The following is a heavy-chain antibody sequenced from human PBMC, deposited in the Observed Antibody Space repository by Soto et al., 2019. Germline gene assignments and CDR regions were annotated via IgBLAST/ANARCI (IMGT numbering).Heavy chain of an antibody. CDR1: GYTFTSYV. Sequence: ASGKVSCKVFGYTFTSYVIIGVRQAPGQGLGWMGGISAYNGNTNYEQKLQVRVTMTTDTSTSTAYLELRSLRSDDTAVYYCARDTGPGLVVVPAAMDYPGQGTLVTLSS. D-gene: IGHD2-2*01. V-gene: IGHV1-18*01. J-gene: IGHJ4*02. CDR3: ARDTGPGLVVVPAAMDY. CDR2: ISAYNGNT.